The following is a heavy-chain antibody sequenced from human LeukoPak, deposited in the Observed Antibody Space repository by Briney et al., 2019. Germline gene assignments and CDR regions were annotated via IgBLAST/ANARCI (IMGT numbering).Heavy chain of an antibody. Sequence: GGSLRLSCAASGFTSSSYGMHWVRQAPGKGLEWVAVISYDGSNKYYADSVKGRFTISRDNSKNTLYPQMNSLRAEDTAVYYCARGMTTVTTASAFDIWGQGTMVTVSS. CDR3: ARGMTTVTTASAFDI. CDR1: GFTSSSYG. CDR2: ISYDGSNK. D-gene: IGHD4-17*01. J-gene: IGHJ3*02. V-gene: IGHV3-30*03.